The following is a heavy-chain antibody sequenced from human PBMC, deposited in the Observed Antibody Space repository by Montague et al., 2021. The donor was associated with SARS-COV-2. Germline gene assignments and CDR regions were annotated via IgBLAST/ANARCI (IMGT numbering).Heavy chain of an antibody. CDR3: ATYRQGGSGRGY. CDR2: IDYGGSP. J-gene: IGHJ4*02. D-gene: IGHD3-10*01. Sequence: SETLSLTCTVSGVSVSNPYYHWSWIRQPPGEGLEWIGYIDYGGSPNYSPSLYSRVTISLDTSKNQLSLRLTSATAADTAVDYCATYRQGGSGRGYWGQGILVTVSS. V-gene: IGHV4-61*01. CDR1: GVSVSNPYYH.